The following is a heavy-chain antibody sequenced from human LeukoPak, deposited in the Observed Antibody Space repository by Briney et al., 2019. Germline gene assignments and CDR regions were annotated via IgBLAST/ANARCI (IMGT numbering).Heavy chain of an antibody. J-gene: IGHJ6*03. CDR3: AKGRNYYYMDV. CDR1: GFTFSSYG. V-gene: IGHV3-30*18. Sequence: GGSLRLSCAASGFTFSSYGMHWVRQAPGKGLEWVAVISYDGSNKYYADSVKGRFTISRDNSKNTLYLQMNSLRAEDTAVYYCAKGRNYYYMDVWGKGTTVTVSS. CDR2: ISYDGSNK.